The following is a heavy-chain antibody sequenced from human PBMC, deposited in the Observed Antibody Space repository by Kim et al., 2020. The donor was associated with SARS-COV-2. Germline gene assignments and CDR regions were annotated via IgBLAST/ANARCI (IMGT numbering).Heavy chain of an antibody. J-gene: IGHJ2*01. V-gene: IGHV3-30-3*01. D-gene: IGHD3-10*01. CDR2: ISYDGSNK. CDR1: GFTFSSYA. Sequence: GGSLRLSCAASGFTFSSYAMHWVRQAPGKGLEWVAVISYDGSNKYYADSVKGRFTISRDNSKNTLYLQMNSLRAEDTAVYYCARERFGYWYFDLWGRGTLVTVSS. CDR3: ARERFGYWYFDL.